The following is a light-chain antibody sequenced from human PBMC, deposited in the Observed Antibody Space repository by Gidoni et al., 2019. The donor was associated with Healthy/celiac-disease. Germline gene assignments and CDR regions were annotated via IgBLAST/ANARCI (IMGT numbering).Light chain of an antibody. CDR2: QDS. J-gene: IGLJ1*01. CDR3: QAWDSSTYV. Sequence: SYELTQPPSVSVSPGQTASITCSGDQLGDKYACWYQQKPGQSPVLVIYQDSKRPSGIPERFSGSNSGNTVTLTISGTQAMDEADYYCQAWDSSTYVFGSGTKVTVL. V-gene: IGLV3-1*01. CDR1: QLGDKY.